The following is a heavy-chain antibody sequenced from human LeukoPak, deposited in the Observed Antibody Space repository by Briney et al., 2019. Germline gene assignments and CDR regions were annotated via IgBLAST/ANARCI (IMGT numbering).Heavy chain of an antibody. Sequence: GGSLRLSCAASGFTFSSYGMHWVRQAPGKGLEWEAVIWYDGSNKYYADSVKGRFTISRDNSKNTLYLQMNSLRAEDTAVYYCARDRHVTTVISYFDYWGQGTLVTVSS. CDR3: ARDRHVTTVISYFDY. J-gene: IGHJ4*02. V-gene: IGHV3-33*01. CDR2: IWYDGSNK. D-gene: IGHD4-17*01. CDR1: GFTFSSYG.